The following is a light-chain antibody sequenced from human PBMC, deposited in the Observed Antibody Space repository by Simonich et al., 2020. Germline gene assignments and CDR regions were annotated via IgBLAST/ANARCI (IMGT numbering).Light chain of an antibody. J-gene: IGLJ3*02. Sequence: NFMLTPPHSVSESPGQTVTISCPRSSGSIASNYVQWYQQRPGRDTTTVIYDDNHRPAGVPDRFSGDIDSSTNSSSLTNSGLKTEDEADYYCQSYDSSIWVFGGGTKLTVL. CDR2: DDN. V-gene: IGLV6-57*03. CDR3: QSYDSSIWV. CDR1: SGSIASNY.